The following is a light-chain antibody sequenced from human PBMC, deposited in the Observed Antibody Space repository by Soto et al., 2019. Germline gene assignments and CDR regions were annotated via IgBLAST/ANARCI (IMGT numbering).Light chain of an antibody. CDR3: CSYAGSSTPGV. CDR1: SSDVGSYNL. CDR2: EVR. Sequence: QSALTQPASVSGSPGQSITISCTGTSSDVGSYNLVSWYQQHPGKAPKLIIYEVRKRPSGVSNRFSGSKSGNTASLTISGLQAEDEADYYCCSYAGSSTPGVFGTWTKVTVL. V-gene: IGLV2-23*02. J-gene: IGLJ1*01.